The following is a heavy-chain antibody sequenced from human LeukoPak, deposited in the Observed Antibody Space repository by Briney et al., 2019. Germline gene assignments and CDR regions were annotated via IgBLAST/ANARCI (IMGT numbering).Heavy chain of an antibody. CDR2: IHPEGNEK. Sequence: GGSLRLSCAVSGFSFTNFWMSWVRQAPGRGLEWVANIHPEGNEKYHVESVKGRFTISRDNTKNLLFLQMNGLRVEDTAVYYCARGDAFSGDHWGQGTLFTVSS. CDR3: ARGDAFSGDH. CDR1: GFSFTNFW. V-gene: IGHV3-7*04. J-gene: IGHJ4*02.